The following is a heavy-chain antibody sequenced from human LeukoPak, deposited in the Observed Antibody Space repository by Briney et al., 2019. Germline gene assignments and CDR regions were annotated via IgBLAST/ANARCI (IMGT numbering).Heavy chain of an antibody. CDR2: VDPEDGEA. Sequence: ASVKISCKVSGYTFTDYYMHWVQQAPGKGLEWMGLVDPEDGEAIYAEKFQGRVTITADTSTDTAYMELSSLRSEDTAVYYCARRSDYYDSSAYYYWGQGTLVTVSS. CDR3: ARRSDYYDSSAYYY. V-gene: IGHV1-69-2*01. J-gene: IGHJ4*02. CDR1: GYTFTDYY. D-gene: IGHD3-22*01.